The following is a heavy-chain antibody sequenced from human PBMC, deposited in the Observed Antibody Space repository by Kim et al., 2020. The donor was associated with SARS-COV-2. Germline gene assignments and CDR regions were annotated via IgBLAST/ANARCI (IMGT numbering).Heavy chain of an antibody. CDR3: ARGGDILTGYFDY. J-gene: IGHJ4*02. Sequence: ADSVKGRFTISRDNAKSSLYLQMNSLRTEDTAVYYCARGGDILTGYFDYWGQGTLVTVSS. D-gene: IGHD3-9*01. V-gene: IGHV3-11*06.